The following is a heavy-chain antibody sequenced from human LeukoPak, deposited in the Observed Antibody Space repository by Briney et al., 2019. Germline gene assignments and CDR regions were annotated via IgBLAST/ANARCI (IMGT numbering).Heavy chain of an antibody. CDR2: IYYSGST. V-gene: IGHV4-31*03. Sequence: SQTLSLTCTVSGGSISSGGYYWSWIRQHPGKGLEWIGYIYYSGSTYHNPSLKSRVTISVDTSKNQFSLKLSSVTAADTAEYYCARENKVRGVIYWFDPWGQGTLVTVSS. CDR1: GGSISSGGYY. D-gene: IGHD3-10*01. CDR3: ARENKVRGVIYWFDP. J-gene: IGHJ5*02.